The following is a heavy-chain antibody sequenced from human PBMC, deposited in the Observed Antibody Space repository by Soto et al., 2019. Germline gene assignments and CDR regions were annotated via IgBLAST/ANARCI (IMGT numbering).Heavy chain of an antibody. CDR2: ISAYNGNT. Sequence: GASVKVSCKASGYTFTSYGISWVRQAPGQGLEWMRWISAYNGNTNYAQKHQGRVTMTTDTSTSTAYMELRSLRSDDTAVYYCARVKRIAVAGPIDYWGQGTLVTVSS. D-gene: IGHD6-19*01. V-gene: IGHV1-18*01. CDR1: GYTFTSYG. J-gene: IGHJ4*02. CDR3: ARVKRIAVAGPIDY.